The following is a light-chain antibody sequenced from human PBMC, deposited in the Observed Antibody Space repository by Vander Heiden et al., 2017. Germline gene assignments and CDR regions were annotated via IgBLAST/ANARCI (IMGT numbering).Light chain of an antibody. CDR2: DAS. Sequence: EIVLTQSPATLSLSPGERATLSCKASESLRSYLAWYQHKPGQAPRLLIYDASNSATGIPARFSGSGSGTDFTLTISSLEPEDFAIYYCQQRSNWPPLFGQGTRLEIK. J-gene: IGKJ5*01. CDR1: ESLRSY. CDR3: QQRSNWPPL. V-gene: IGKV3-11*01.